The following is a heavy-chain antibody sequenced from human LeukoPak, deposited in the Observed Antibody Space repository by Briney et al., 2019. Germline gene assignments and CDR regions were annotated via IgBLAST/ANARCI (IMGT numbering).Heavy chain of an antibody. V-gene: IGHV4-34*01. D-gene: IGHD4-11*01. Sequence: SETLSLTCAVYGGPFSGYYWSWIRQPPGKGLEWIGEINHSGSTNYNPSLKSRVTISVDTSKNQFSLKLSSVTAADTAVYYCARGRLRTTVTRSAHNWFDPWGQGTLVTVSS. CDR1: GGPFSGYY. CDR2: INHSGST. CDR3: ARGRLRTTVTRSAHNWFDP. J-gene: IGHJ5*02.